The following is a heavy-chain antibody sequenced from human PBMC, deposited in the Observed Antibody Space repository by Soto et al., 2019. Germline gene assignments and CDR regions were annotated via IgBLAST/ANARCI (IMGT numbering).Heavy chain of an antibody. Sequence: EVQLVESGEGLVQPGGSLRLSCAVSGFTFSTYWMHWVRQVPGKGLVWVSRISLDGSRTSYADSVKGRFTISRDNAKNTLYLQMRSLRAEDSAVYFCVRDRDFYDGRGYASPGDAFDVWGQGTVVSVSS. D-gene: IGHD3-22*01. CDR2: ISLDGSRT. V-gene: IGHV3-74*01. CDR3: VRDRDFYDGRGYASPGDAFDV. J-gene: IGHJ3*01. CDR1: GFTFSTYW.